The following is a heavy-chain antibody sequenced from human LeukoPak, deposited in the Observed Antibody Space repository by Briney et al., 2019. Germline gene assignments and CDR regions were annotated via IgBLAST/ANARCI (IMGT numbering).Heavy chain of an antibody. CDR3: AKARDGLIGDAFDI. D-gene: IGHD5-24*01. CDR2: ISWNSGSI. Sequence: GRSLRLSCAASGFTFDDYAMHWVRQAPGKGLEGVSGISWNSGSIGYADSVKGRFTISRDNAKNSLYLQMNSLRAEDTALYYCAKARDGLIGDAFDIWGQGTMVTASS. J-gene: IGHJ3*02. V-gene: IGHV3-9*01. CDR1: GFTFDDYA.